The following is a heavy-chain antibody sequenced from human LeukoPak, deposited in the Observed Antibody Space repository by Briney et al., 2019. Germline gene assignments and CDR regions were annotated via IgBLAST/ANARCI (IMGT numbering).Heavy chain of an antibody. Sequence: GGSLRLSCAASGFTFSNYWMYWVSHAPGKGLECVATINQDGSQKNYLGSVNGRFTISRDNAKNSLYLQMNSLRAEDTAMYYCARWAYWGQGTLVSVSS. V-gene: IGHV3-7*05. CDR3: ARWAY. CDR2: INQDGSQK. CDR1: GFTFSNYW. J-gene: IGHJ4*02.